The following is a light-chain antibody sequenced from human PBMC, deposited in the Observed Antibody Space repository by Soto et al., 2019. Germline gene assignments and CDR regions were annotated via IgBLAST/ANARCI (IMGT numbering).Light chain of an antibody. CDR3: QQYGISPLALT. J-gene: IGKJ4*01. CDR1: QTVIISY. Sequence: EIVLTQSPGTLSLSPGERATLSCRAIQTVIISYLAWYQQKPGQAHRLLIDGTSSMATDIPDRFSGSGSGTDFTLTISRLEPEDFAVYYCQQYGISPLALTFGGGTKVEVK. V-gene: IGKV3-20*01. CDR2: GTS.